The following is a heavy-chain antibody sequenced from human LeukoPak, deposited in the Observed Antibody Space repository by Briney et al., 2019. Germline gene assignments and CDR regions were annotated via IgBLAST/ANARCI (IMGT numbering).Heavy chain of an antibody. CDR2: FDPEDGET. Sequence: ASVKVSCKVSGYTLTELSMHWVRQAPGKGLEWMGGFDPEDGETLYAQKFQGRVTMTEDTSTDTAYMVLSSLRSEDTAVYYCATDRTYYYGSGSYSWGQGTLVTVSS. CDR1: GYTLTELS. CDR3: ATDRTYYYGSGSYS. D-gene: IGHD3-10*01. V-gene: IGHV1-24*01. J-gene: IGHJ4*02.